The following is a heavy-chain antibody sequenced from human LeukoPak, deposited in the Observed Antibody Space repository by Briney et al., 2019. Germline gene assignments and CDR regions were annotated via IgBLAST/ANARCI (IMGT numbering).Heavy chain of an antibody. J-gene: IGHJ4*02. V-gene: IGHV1-69*13. CDR2: IIPILGTA. CDR3: ARDEPRGAAQVY. D-gene: IGHD6-6*01. CDR1: GGTFSSYA. Sequence: GASVKVSCKASGGTFSSYAISWVRQAPGQGLEWMGGIIPILGTANYAQKFQGRVTITADESTSTAYMELSSLRSEDTAVYYCARDEPRGAAQVYWGQGTLVTVSS.